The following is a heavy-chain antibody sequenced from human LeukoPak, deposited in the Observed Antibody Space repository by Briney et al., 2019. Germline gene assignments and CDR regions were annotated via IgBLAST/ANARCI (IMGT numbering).Heavy chain of an antibody. D-gene: IGHD2-2*01. V-gene: IGHV1-2*02. CDR1: GYTFTGHY. Sequence: GASVKVSCKASGYTFTGHYMYWVRQAPGQGLEWMGWINPNSGDTNYAQKLQGRVTMTRDTSISTAYMDLNRLTSDDTAVYYCARRLTTSQDLDYWGQGTLVTVSS. CDR2: INPNSGDT. J-gene: IGHJ4*02. CDR3: ARRLTTSQDLDY.